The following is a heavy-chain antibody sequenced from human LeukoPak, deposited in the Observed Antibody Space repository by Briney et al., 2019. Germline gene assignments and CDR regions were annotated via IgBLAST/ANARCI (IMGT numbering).Heavy chain of an antibody. CDR2: IYPDDSDT. CDR3: ARPFSGSYYSGGFDI. Sequence: GESLKISCKASGYSFTSYWIAWVRQMPGKGLESMGVIYPDDSDTKYSPSFQGQVTISADKSISTAYLQWSSLKASDTAMYYCARPFSGSYYSGGFDIWGQGTMVTVSS. V-gene: IGHV5-51*01. CDR1: GYSFTSYW. D-gene: IGHD1-26*01. J-gene: IGHJ3*02.